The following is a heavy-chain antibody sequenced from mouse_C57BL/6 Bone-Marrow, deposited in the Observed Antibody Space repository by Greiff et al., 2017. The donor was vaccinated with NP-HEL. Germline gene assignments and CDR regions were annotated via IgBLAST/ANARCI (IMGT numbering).Heavy chain of an antibody. V-gene: IGHV1-19*01. Sequence: DVQLQESGPVLVKPGASVKMSCKASGYTFTDYYMNWVKQSHGKSLEWIGVINPYNGGTSYNQKFKGKATLTVDKSSSTAYMELNSLTSEDSAVYYCAIYYGSSDSMDYWGKGTSVTVSS. CDR3: AIYYGSSDSMDY. J-gene: IGHJ4*01. CDR2: INPYNGGT. D-gene: IGHD1-1*01. CDR1: GYTFTDYY.